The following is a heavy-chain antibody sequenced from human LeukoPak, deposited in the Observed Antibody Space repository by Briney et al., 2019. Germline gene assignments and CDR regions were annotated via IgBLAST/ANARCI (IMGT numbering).Heavy chain of an antibody. D-gene: IGHD5-24*01. CDR1: GFTFSSSS. CDR3: ARTMTSEISAFDI. V-gene: IGHV3-21*01. CDR2: ISSSSSYI. Sequence: PGGSLRLSCAASGFTFSSSSMNWVRQAPGKGLEWVSSISSSSSYIYYADSVKGRFTISTDNAKNSLYLQLSSLRAEDTAVIYLARTMTSEISAFDIWGQRAIVTLSP. J-gene: IGHJ3*02.